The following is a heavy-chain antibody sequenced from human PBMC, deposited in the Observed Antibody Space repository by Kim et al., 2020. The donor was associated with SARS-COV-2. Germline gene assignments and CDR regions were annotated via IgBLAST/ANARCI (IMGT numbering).Heavy chain of an antibody. J-gene: IGHJ4*02. CDR1: GGSITSGDYY. CDR2: IHYSGSA. CDR3: ARDSGGYGYIDY. V-gene: IGHV4-30-4*01. Sequence: SETLSLTCTVSGGSITSGDYYCSWIRQPPGKGLEWIGYIHYSGSAYYNPSLKSRLSISVDSSKNQFSLKLSSVTAADTAIYYCARDSGGYGYIDYWGQGTLVTVSS. D-gene: IGHD5-18*01.